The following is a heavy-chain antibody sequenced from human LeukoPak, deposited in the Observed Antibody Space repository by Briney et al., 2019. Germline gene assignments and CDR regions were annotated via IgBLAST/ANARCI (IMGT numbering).Heavy chain of an antibody. J-gene: IGHJ4*02. CDR2: INAGNGNT. CDR3: ARGDIVVVITDY. D-gene: IGHD3-22*01. V-gene: IGHV1-3*01. CDR1: GYTFTSYA. Sequence: GASVKVSCKASGYTFTSYAMHWVRQAPGQRLEWMGWINAGNGNTKYSQKFQGRVTITRDTSANTAYMELSSLRSEDTAVYYCARGDIVVVITDYWGQGTLVTVSS.